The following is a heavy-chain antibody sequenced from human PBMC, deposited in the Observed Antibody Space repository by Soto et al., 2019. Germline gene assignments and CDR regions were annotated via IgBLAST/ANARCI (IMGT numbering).Heavy chain of an antibody. V-gene: IGHV4-31*03. Sequence: LSLTCTVSGGSISSGGYYWSWIRQHPGKGLEWIGYIYYSGSTYYNPSLKSRVTISVDTSKNQFSLKLSSVTAADTAVYYCAKTPDYGDSQDGFDPWGQGTLVTVSS. CDR1: GGSISSGGYY. CDR2: IYYSGST. J-gene: IGHJ5*02. CDR3: AKTPDYGDSQDGFDP. D-gene: IGHD4-17*01.